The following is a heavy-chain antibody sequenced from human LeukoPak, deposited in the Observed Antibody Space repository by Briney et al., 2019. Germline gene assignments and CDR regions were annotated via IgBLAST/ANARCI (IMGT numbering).Heavy chain of an antibody. J-gene: IGHJ4*02. D-gene: IGHD1-26*01. CDR2: INQDGSEK. CDR1: GTTFDSRY. V-gene: IGHV3-7*01. CDR3: ASAAGWESAY. Sequence: GGSLRLSCAASGTTFDSRYMTWVRQTPEKGLEWVANINQDGSEKNYVDSVKGRFTISRDNAKKSLYLQMNSLRAEDTAVYCCASAAGWESAYWGQGTLVTVSS.